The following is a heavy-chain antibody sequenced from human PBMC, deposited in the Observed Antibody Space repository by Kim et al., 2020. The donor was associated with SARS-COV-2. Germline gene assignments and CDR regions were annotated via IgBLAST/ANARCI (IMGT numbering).Heavy chain of an antibody. J-gene: IGHJ4*02. CDR1: GFTFSNFA. D-gene: IGHD5-18*01. CDR2: IGGTGDTT. Sequence: GGSLRLSCAASGFTFSNFAMSWVRQAPGKGLEWVSHIGGTGDTTHYADSVKGRFTISRDNSKSTLYLQINSLRAEDTAVYYCAKDIGRGYSYVGGAGFDYWGQGTLVTVSS. CDR3: AKDIGRGYSYVGGAGFDY. V-gene: IGHV3-23*01.